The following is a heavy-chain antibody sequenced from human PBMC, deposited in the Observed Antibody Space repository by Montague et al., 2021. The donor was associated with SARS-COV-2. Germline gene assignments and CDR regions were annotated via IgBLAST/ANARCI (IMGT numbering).Heavy chain of an antibody. CDR1: GDSVSTHSGD. D-gene: IGHD6-6*01. J-gene: IGHJ6*02. CDR3: ARMAVAPRPGAYYGMDV. Sequence: CAISGDSVSTHSGDWVWLRQSPSRGLEWLGRTYYRSQWCNDYAVALKXXITITPDTSKNLFSLQLRSVTPDDTAVYYCARMAVAPRPGAYYGMDVWGQGTTVTVSS. CDR2: TYYRSQWCN. V-gene: IGHV6-1*01.